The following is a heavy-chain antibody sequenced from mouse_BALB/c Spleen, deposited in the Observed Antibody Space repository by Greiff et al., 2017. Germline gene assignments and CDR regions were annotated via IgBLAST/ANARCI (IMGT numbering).Heavy chain of an antibody. CDR3: ARGDGTGGFAY. Sequence: EVQLQQSGAELVRPGALVKLSCKASGFNIKDYYMHWVKQRPEQGLEWIGWIDPENGNTIYDPKFQGKASITADTSSNTAYLQLSSLTSEDTAVYYGARGDGTGGFAYWGQGTLVTVSA. CDR2: IDPENGNT. J-gene: IGHJ3*01. V-gene: IGHV14-1*02. CDR1: GFNIKDYY. D-gene: IGHD4-1*01.